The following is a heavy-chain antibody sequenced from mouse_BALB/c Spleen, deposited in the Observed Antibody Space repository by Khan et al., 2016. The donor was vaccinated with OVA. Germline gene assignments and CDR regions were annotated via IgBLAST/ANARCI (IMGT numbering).Heavy chain of an antibody. Sequence: QVQLQQSGPGLVAPSQSLSITCTVSGFSLSRYNIHWVRQPPGKGLEWLGMIWGGGGTDYNSTLKSRLNLSKDNSKSQVFLKMNSLQTDDTAMYYCARAYYRYDGYYAMDYWGQGTSVTVSS. CDR3: ARAYYRYDGYYAMDY. J-gene: IGHJ4*01. CDR1: GFSLSRYN. D-gene: IGHD2-14*01. V-gene: IGHV2-6-4*01. CDR2: IWGGGGT.